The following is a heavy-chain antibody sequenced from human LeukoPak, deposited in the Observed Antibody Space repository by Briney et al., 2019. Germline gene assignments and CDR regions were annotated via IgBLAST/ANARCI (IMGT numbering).Heavy chain of an antibody. J-gene: IGHJ6*03. V-gene: IGHV4-59*01. Sequence: NSSETLSLTCNVSGGSISGYHWSWIRQPPGKGLEWLGYIYYSGSSNYNPSLKSRVTMSADTSKNQFSLKLSSVTAADTAVYYCARVPRSYYYYYMDVWGKGTTVTVSS. CDR3: ARVPRSYYYYYMDV. CDR1: GGSISGYH. CDR2: IYYSGSS.